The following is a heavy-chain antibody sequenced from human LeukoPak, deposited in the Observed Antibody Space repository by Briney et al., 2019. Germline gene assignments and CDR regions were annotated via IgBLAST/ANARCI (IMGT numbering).Heavy chain of an antibody. CDR2: ISGSGEST. J-gene: IGHJ4*02. Sequence: PGGSLRLSCAASGFTFSNYAMSWVRQAPGKGLEWVSAISGSGESTYYADSVKGRFTISRDNSKHTLYVQMSTVRADDTAVYYCAKASYGSGSYYTSLADWGQGTLVTVSS. CDR3: AKASYGSGSYYTSLAD. D-gene: IGHD3-10*01. CDR1: GFTFSNYA. V-gene: IGHV3-23*01.